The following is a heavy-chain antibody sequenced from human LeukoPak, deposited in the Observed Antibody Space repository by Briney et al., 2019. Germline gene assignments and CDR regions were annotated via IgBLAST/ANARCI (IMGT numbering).Heavy chain of an antibody. CDR2: IYTSGST. CDR3: TRDPADFHPQHDAFDI. V-gene: IGHV4-4*07. CDR1: GGSISSYY. D-gene: IGHD2-2*01. Sequence: SETLSLTCTVSGGSISSYYWGWIRQPAGKGLEWIGRIYTSGSTNYNPSLKSRVTMSVDTSKNQFSLKLSSVTAADTAVYYCTRDPADFHPQHDAFDIWGQGTMVTVSS. J-gene: IGHJ3*02.